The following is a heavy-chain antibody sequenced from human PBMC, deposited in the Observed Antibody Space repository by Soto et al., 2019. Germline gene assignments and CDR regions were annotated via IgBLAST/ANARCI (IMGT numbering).Heavy chain of an antibody. D-gene: IGHD6-13*01. J-gene: IGHJ5*02. V-gene: IGHV4-59*01. CDR2: IYYTGIT. Sequence: QVQLQESGSGLVKPSETLSLTCTVSGGSISSYYWSWIRQPPGKGLKWIGHIYYTGITNYNPSLKMRFAHSVDTSEIQLSLSLYSVTAADTAVYYCARIGGSRLGIWFDPWGQGTLVTVSS. CDR3: ARIGGSRLGIWFDP. CDR1: GGSISSYY.